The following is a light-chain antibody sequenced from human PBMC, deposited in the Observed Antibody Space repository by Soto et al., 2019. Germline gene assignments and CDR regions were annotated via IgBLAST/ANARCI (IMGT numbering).Light chain of an antibody. J-gene: IGKJ1*01. Sequence: EIVLTQSPATLSLSPGERATLSCRASESVSTFLAWYQQKPGQAPRLLIYEASSRATGIPPRFSGGGSGTVFTLTISRLEPEDFAVYYCQQRSNWPWTFGQGTKVEI. CDR3: QQRSNWPWT. CDR2: EAS. V-gene: IGKV3-11*01. CDR1: ESVSTF.